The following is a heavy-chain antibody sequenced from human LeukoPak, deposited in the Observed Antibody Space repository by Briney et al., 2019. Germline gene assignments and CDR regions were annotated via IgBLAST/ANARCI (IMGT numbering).Heavy chain of an antibody. CDR1: GYSFTSYW. D-gene: IGHD1-26*01. CDR2: IYPGDSGT. CDR3: ARPLQGIVGATGFDY. J-gene: IGHJ4*02. Sequence: LGESLKISCKGSGYSFTSYWIGWVRQMPGKGLEWMGIIYPGDSGTRYSPSFQGQVTISADKSIKTAYLQWSSLKASDTAMYYCARPLQGIVGATGFDYWGQGTLVTVSS. V-gene: IGHV5-51*01.